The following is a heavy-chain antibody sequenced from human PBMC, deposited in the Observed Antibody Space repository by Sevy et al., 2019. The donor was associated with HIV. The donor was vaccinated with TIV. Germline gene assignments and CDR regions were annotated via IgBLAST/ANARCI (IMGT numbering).Heavy chain of an antibody. CDR1: GFTFSSYE. J-gene: IGHJ6*02. CDR2: ISNSGSTI. Sequence: GGSLRLSCTASGFTFSSYEMNWVRQAPGKGLEWVSYISNSGSTIHYSDSVKGRFTISRDNAKNSLYLQMNSLRAEDTAVYYCARDGGLAALYGMDVWGQGTTVTVSS. D-gene: IGHD6-13*01. V-gene: IGHV3-48*03. CDR3: ARDGGLAALYGMDV.